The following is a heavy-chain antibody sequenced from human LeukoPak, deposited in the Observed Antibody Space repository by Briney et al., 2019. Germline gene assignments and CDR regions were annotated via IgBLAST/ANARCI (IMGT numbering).Heavy chain of an antibody. CDR1: GGSISGYY. CDR2: IYYSGAT. Sequence: SETLSLTCTVSGGSISGYYWSWIRQPPGKGLEWIGYIYYSGATSNNPSLRSRVTMSADTSNNQLSLKLNSVTAADTAMYYCARHGSHTSRLYSFDYWGQGTLVTVSS. D-gene: IGHD2-15*01. J-gene: IGHJ4*02. V-gene: IGHV4-59*08. CDR3: ARHGSHTSRLYSFDY.